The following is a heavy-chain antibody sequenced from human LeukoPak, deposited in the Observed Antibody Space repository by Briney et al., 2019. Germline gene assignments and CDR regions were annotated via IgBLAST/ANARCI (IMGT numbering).Heavy chain of an antibody. V-gene: IGHV3-7*01. CDR1: GFTFSSYW. Sequence: GGSLRLSCAASGFTFSSYWMSWVRQAPGKGLEWVANIKQDGSEKYYVDSVKGRFTISRDNAKNSLYLQMNSLRAEDTAVYYCARRRGTMVRGVTANWYFDLWGRGTLVTVSS. D-gene: IGHD3-10*01. CDR3: ARRRGTMVRGVTANWYFDL. J-gene: IGHJ2*01. CDR2: IKQDGSEK.